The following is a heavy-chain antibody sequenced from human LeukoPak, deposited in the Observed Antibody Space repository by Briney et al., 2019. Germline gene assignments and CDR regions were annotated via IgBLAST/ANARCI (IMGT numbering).Heavy chain of an antibody. CDR2: IYSNGIT. D-gene: IGHD3-22*01. V-gene: IGHV4-4*08. CDR3: ARRAYYDSSGYHPTSGYFDL. J-gene: IGHJ2*01. CDR1: GGSMFSYY. Sequence: SETLSLTCSVSGGSMFSYYWNWIRRSPGKGLEWIGYIYSNGITNYSPSLRSRGTISFATSRNQFSLRLTSVTAADTAIYYCARRAYYDSSGYHPTSGYFDLWGRGTLVTVSS.